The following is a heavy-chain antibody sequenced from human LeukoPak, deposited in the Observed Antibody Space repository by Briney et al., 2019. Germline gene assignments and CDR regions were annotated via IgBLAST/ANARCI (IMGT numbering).Heavy chain of an antibody. Sequence: ASVKVSCKVSGYTLTELSMHWVRQAPGKGLEWMGGFDPEDGETIYARKFQGRVTMTEDTSTDTAYMELSSLRSEDTAVYYCATSGCCSGGSCYYYGMDVWGQGTTVTVSS. J-gene: IGHJ6*02. CDR2: FDPEDGET. V-gene: IGHV1-24*01. CDR1: GYTLTELS. D-gene: IGHD2-15*01. CDR3: ATSGCCSGGSCYYYGMDV.